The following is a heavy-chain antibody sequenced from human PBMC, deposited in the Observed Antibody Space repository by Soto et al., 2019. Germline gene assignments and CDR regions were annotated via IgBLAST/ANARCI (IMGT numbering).Heavy chain of an antibody. Sequence: GASVKVSCKASGGTFSSYAISWVRQAPGQGLEWMGGIIPIFGTANYAQKFQGRVTITADESTSTAYMELSSLRSEDKAVYYCARGSGPCGGDCYPYYYYGMDVWGQGTTVTVSS. D-gene: IGHD2-21*02. V-gene: IGHV1-69*13. CDR2: IIPIFGTA. CDR3: ARGSGPCGGDCYPYYYYGMDV. J-gene: IGHJ6*02. CDR1: GGTFSSYA.